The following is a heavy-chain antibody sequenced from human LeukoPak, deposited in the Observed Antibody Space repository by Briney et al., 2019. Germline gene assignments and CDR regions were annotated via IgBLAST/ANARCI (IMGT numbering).Heavy chain of an antibody. D-gene: IGHD4-17*01. Sequence: GGSLRLSCAASGFTFDDYAMHWVRHAPGKGLEWVSGISWNSGSIGYADSVKGRFTISRDNAKNSLYLQMNSLRAEDTALYYCAKDIYYGDYNEGVDIWGQGTMVTVSS. CDR2: ISWNSGSI. CDR1: GFTFDDYA. J-gene: IGHJ3*02. V-gene: IGHV3-9*01. CDR3: AKDIYYGDYNEGVDI.